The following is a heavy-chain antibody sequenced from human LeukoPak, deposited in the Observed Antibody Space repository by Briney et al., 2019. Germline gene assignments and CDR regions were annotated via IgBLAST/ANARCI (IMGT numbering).Heavy chain of an antibody. CDR3: AKSLHDSGSSY. CDR2: ISHDGSNK. CDR1: GFXFSSYG. J-gene: IGHJ4*02. D-gene: IGHD5-12*01. Sequence: GGSLRLSCAASGFXFSSYGIRWVRQAPGKGLEWVAVISHDGSNKYYADSVKGRFTISRDNSKNTLYLQMNGLRAEDTAVYYCAKSLHDSGSSYWGQGTLVTVSS. V-gene: IGHV3-30*18.